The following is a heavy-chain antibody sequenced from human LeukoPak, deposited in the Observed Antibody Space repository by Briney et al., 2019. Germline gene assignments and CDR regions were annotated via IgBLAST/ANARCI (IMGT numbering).Heavy chain of an antibody. CDR2: IKRRTDGGTT. V-gene: IGHV3-15*01. CDR3: TTDWWTTYYDYVWGSYRDAGSFGY. D-gene: IGHD3-16*02. J-gene: IGHJ4*02. Sequence: PGGSLRLSCAASGFTFSNAWMSWVRQAPGKGLEGVGRIKRRTDGGTTDYAPPVKGRFTISRDDSKNTLYLQMNSLKTEDTAVYYCTTDWWTTYYDYVWGSYRDAGSFGYWGQGTLVTVSS. CDR1: GFTFSNAW.